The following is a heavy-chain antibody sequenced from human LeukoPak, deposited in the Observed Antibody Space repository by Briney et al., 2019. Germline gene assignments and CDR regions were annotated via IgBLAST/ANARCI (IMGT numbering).Heavy chain of an antibody. CDR1: GFSLSTSGVG. Sequence: SGPTLLKPTQTLTLTCTFSGFSLSTSGVGVGWIRQPPGKALEWLALIYWDDDKRYSPSLKSRLTITKDTSKNQVVLTMTNMDPVDTATYYCAHRTYYYDSSGHALDYWGQGTLVTVSS. D-gene: IGHD3-22*01. V-gene: IGHV2-5*02. J-gene: IGHJ4*02. CDR3: AHRTYYYDSSGHALDY. CDR2: IYWDDDK.